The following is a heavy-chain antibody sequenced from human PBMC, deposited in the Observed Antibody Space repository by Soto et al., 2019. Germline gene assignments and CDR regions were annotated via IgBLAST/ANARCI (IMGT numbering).Heavy chain of an antibody. CDR3: ANIAGTYGSGSYYGSLGY. J-gene: IGHJ4*02. CDR2: ISGSGGST. D-gene: IGHD3-10*01. Sequence: PGGSLRLSCAASGFTFSNYWMHWVRQAPGKGLEWVSAISGSGGSTYYADSVKGRFTISRDNSKNTLYLQMNSLRAEDTAVYYCANIAGTYGSGSYYGSLGYWGQGTLVTVSS. V-gene: IGHV3-23*01. CDR1: GFTFSNYW.